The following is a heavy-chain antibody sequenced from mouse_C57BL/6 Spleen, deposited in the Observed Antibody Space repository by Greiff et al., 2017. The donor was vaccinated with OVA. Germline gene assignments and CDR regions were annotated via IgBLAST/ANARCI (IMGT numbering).Heavy chain of an antibody. J-gene: IGHJ1*03. CDR2: ISGCGGNT. CDR3: ARQKGYFDV. Sequence: EVKLMESGGGLVKPGGSLKLSCAASGFTFSSYTMSWVRQTPEKRLEWVATISGCGGNTYYPDSVKGQFTIARDNAQNTLYLQMSSLRSEDTALYYCARQKGYFDVWGTGTTVTVSS. CDR1: GFTFSSYT. V-gene: IGHV5-9*01.